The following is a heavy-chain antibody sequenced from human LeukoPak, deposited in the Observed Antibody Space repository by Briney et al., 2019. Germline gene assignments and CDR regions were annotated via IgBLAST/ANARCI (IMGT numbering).Heavy chain of an antibody. CDR3: AGGGSSSWYRRGEYSS. Sequence: SETVSLTCTVSGYSISSGYYWGWIRQPPGQGLEWIGSIYHSGSTYYNPSLKSRVTISVDTSKNQFSLKLSSVTAADTAVYYCAGGGSSSWYRRGEYSSWGQGTLVTVSS. CDR1: GYSISSGYY. J-gene: IGHJ5*02. CDR2: IYHSGST. V-gene: IGHV4-38-2*02. D-gene: IGHD6-13*01.